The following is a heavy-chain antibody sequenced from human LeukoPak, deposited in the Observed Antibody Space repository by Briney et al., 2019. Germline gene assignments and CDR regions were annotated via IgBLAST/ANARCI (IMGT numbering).Heavy chain of an antibody. V-gene: IGHV3-74*01. CDR3: ARSPYGVSFDY. D-gene: IGHD4-17*01. CDR2: INSDGSVT. J-gene: IGHJ4*02. Sequence: GGSLRLSCAAFGFTFSNSWMHWVRQAPGKGLVWVSRINSDGSVTIYADSVKGRFTISRDNAKNTLYLQMNSLRAEDTAVYYCARSPYGVSFDYWGQGTLVTVTS. CDR1: GFTFSNSW.